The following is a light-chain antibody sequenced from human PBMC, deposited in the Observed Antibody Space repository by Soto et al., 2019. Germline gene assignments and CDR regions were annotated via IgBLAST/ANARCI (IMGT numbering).Light chain of an antibody. J-gene: IGKJ1*01. CDR3: QQYGNSFVG. CDR2: GAS. Sequence: VLTQSPATLSLSPGERATLSCRASLSVSSTYLAWYQHKPGQAPRLLIYGASSRATGIPDRFSGSGSGTDFTLIISRLEPEDFAVYYCQQYGNSFVGFGQGTKVDIK. V-gene: IGKV3-20*01. CDR1: LSVSSTY.